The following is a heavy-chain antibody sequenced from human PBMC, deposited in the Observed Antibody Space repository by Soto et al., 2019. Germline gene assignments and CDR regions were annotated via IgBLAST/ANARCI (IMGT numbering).Heavy chain of an antibody. D-gene: IGHD4-17*01. CDR1: GYTFTGYA. J-gene: IGHJ4*02. V-gene: IGHV1-18*01. CDR2: IGAHNGNT. CDR3: ARPSSDYGDWGWSLAY. Sequence: QVQLVQSGAEVKNPGASVTVSCKASGYTFTGYAISWVRQAPGQGLEWMGWIGAHNGNTNFAQKFQGRVTMTTDTSTSTAYMELRSLRSDDTAVYYCARPSSDYGDWGWSLAYWGQGTLVTVSS.